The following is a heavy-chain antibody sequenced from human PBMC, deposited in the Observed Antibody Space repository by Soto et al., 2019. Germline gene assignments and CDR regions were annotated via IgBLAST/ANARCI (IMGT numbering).Heavy chain of an antibody. CDR2: IYYSGTT. CDR3: ARDTPPYYDFWSGSPPQGWFDP. Sequence: SETLSLTCTVSGGSITSAGYYWTWIRQHPGKGLEWIACIYYSGTTAYSPSLRSRLTISVDTSKNQFSLKLSSVTAADTAVYYCARDTPPYYDFWSGSPPQGWFDPWGQGTLVTVSS. CDR1: GGSITSAGYY. J-gene: IGHJ5*02. V-gene: IGHV4-31*03. D-gene: IGHD3-3*01.